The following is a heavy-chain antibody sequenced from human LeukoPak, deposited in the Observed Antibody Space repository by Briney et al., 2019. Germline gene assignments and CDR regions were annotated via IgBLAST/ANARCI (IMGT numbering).Heavy chain of an antibody. D-gene: IGHD3-10*02. J-gene: IGHJ6*04. CDR2: MDEYGSDI. Sequence: GGSLRLSCVVSGFDFSGFSMSWVRQAPGKGLEWVAIMDEYGSDIFYVESVKGRFIISRASARNSLYLQMNSLRAEDTAVYYCAELGITMIGGVWGKGTTVTISS. CDR3: AELGITMIGGV. CDR1: GFDFSGFS. V-gene: IGHV3-7*01.